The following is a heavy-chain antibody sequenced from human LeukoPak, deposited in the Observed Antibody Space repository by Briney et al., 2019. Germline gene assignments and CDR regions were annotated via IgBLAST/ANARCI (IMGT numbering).Heavy chain of an antibody. Sequence: SETLSLTCTVSGYSISSGYYWGWIRQPPGKGLEWIGSIYHSGSTYYNPSPKSRVTISLDTSKDQFSLKLSSVTAADTAVYYCARDEVRFPRVFQHWGQGTLVTVSS. V-gene: IGHV4-38-2*02. CDR2: IYHSGST. J-gene: IGHJ1*01. CDR3: ARDEVRFPRVFQH. CDR1: GYSISSGYY. D-gene: IGHD3-10*01.